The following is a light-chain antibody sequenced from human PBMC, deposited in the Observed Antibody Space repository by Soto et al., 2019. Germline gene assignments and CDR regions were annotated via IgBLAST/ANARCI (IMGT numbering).Light chain of an antibody. CDR1: SGHSDYA. Sequence: QPVLTQSPSASASLGASVKLTCTLSSGHSDYAVAWHQQQPEKGPRYLMKLNGDGSHTKGDGIPDRFSGSSSGAERYHTISSLQSEDDADYYCKTWGTGAVVVGGGTKLTVL. CDR3: KTWGTGAVV. CDR2: LNGDGSH. V-gene: IGLV4-69*01. J-gene: IGLJ2*01.